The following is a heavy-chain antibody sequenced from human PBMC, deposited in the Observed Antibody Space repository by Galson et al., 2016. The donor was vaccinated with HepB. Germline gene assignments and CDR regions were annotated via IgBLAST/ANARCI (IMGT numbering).Heavy chain of an antibody. D-gene: IGHD3-16*02. V-gene: IGHV3-23*01. J-gene: IGHJ4*02. CDR1: GFTFSDYA. Sequence: SLRLSCAASGFTFSDYAMSWVRQAPGKGLEWVSGISGNGGRTYYAESVEGRFTISRDNSKNTLYLQMNSLRAEDTAIYFCAQSSYDYVWGSYRFDSWGQGTLVTVSS. CDR2: ISGNGGRT. CDR3: AQSSYDYVWGSYRFDS.